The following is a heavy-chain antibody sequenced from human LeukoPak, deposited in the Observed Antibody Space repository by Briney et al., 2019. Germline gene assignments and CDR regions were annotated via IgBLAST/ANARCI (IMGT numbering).Heavy chain of an antibody. V-gene: IGHV4-39*01. J-gene: IGHJ4*02. CDR1: GGSISSSSYY. Sequence: SETLSLTCTVSGGSISSSSYYWGWIRQPPGKGLEWIGSFYYSGSTHYNPSLKSRVTISVDSSKNQFSLKLSSVTAADTAVYHCARHYYDSSGYNRGYHYWGQGTLVTVPS. D-gene: IGHD3-22*01. CDR3: ARHYYDSSGYNRGYHY. CDR2: FYYSGST.